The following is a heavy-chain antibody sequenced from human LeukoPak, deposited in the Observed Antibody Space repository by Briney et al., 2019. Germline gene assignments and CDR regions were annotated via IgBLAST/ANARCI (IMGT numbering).Heavy chain of an antibody. Sequence: GGSLRLSCAASGFTFSSYGMHWVRQAPGKGLEWVAFIRYDGSNKYYADSVKGRFTISRDNAKNSLYLQMNSLRAEDTALYYCAKGRGYNYGYIFGYFDYWGQGTLVTVSS. CDR1: GFTFSSYG. D-gene: IGHD5-18*01. J-gene: IGHJ4*02. CDR2: IRYDGSNK. CDR3: AKGRGYNYGYIFGYFDY. V-gene: IGHV3-30*02.